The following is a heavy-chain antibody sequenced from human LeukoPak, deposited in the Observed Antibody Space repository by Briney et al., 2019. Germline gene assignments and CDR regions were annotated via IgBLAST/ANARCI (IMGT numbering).Heavy chain of an antibody. CDR1: GFTFSSYA. V-gene: IGHV3-23*01. CDR2: ISGSGGST. J-gene: IGHJ4*02. Sequence: GGSLRLSCAASGFTFSSYAMSWVRQAPGKGLEWVSAISGSGGSTYYADSVKGRFTISRDNSKNTLYLQMNSLRAEDTAVYYCAKTPGGVVAMFTGYLDYWGQGTLVTVSS. CDR3: AKTPGGVVAMFTGYLDY. D-gene: IGHD2-15*01.